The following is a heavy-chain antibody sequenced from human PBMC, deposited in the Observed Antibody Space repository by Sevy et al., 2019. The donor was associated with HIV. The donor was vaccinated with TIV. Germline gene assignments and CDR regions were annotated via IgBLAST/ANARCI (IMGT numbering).Heavy chain of an antibody. J-gene: IGHJ4*02. CDR2: IYYSGST. CDR3: ARLGGGSSSFYFDY. CDR1: GGSISSYY. D-gene: IGHD6-13*01. Sequence: SETLSLTCTVSGGSISSYYWSWIRQPPGTGLEWIGYIYYSGSTNYNPSLKSRVTISVDTSKNQFSLKLSSVTAADTAVYYCARLGGGSSSFYFDYWGQRTLVTVSS. V-gene: IGHV4-59*08.